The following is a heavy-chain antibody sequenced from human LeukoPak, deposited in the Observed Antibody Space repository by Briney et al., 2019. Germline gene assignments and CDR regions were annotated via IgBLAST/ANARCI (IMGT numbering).Heavy chain of an antibody. V-gene: IGHV4-59*01. CDR3: ARDPRKSSGYQTFDS. D-gene: IGHD3-22*01. CDR1: GGAITNYY. CDR2: IYYTGST. J-gene: IGHJ4*02. Sequence: SETLSLTCGVSGGAITNYYWNWIRQAPGKGLEWLGYIYYTGSTTYNPSVKSRITISLDTSKKQISLKLRSVTAADTAVYYCARDPRKSSGYQTFDSWGQGILVAVSS.